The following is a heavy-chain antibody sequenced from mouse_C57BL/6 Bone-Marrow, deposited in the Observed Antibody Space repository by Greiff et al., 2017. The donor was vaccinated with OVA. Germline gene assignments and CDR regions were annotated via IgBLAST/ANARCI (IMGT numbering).Heavy chain of an antibody. Sequence: EVQLVESGGGLVQPKGSLKLSCAASGFSFNTYAMNWVRQAPGKGLEWVARIRSKSNNYATYYADSVKDRFTISRDDSESMLYLQMNNLKTEDTAMYYCVRHAIYPDYDRAMDYWGQGTSVTVSS. CDR2: IRSKSNNYAT. D-gene: IGHD2-4*01. CDR3: VRHAIYPDYDRAMDY. J-gene: IGHJ4*01. V-gene: IGHV10-1*01. CDR1: GFSFNTYA.